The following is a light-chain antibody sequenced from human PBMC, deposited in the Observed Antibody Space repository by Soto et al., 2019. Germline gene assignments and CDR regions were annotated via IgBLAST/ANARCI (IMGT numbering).Light chain of an antibody. CDR2: EVS. J-gene: IGLJ2*01. Sequence: QSALTQPASVSGSPGQSITISCTGTSSDVGTYNLVSWYQQHPGKAPKLIIYEVSNRPSGISNRFSGSKSGNTASLTISGLQAEDEADYYCCSYASSSTVVFGGGTKVTVL. CDR3: CSYASSSTVV. CDR1: SSDVGTYNL. V-gene: IGLV2-23*02.